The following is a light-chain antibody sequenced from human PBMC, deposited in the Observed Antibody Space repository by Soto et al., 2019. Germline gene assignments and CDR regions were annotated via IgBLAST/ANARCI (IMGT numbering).Light chain of an antibody. Sequence: QSALTQPASVSGSPGQSITISCTGTSSDVGSYNLVSWYQQHPGKAPKLMTYEVSKRPSGISNRFSGSKSGNTASLTISGLQAEDETDYYCCSYAGSNTWVFGGGTKLTVL. CDR2: EVS. J-gene: IGLJ3*02. V-gene: IGLV2-23*02. CDR1: SSDVGSYNL. CDR3: CSYAGSNTWV.